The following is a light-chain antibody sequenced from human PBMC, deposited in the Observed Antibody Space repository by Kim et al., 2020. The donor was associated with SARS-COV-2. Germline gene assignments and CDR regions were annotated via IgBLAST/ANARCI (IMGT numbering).Light chain of an antibody. CDR2: QDS. V-gene: IGLV3-1*01. Sequence: GFPGQTASITCSGDKLGDKYACWYQQKPGQSPVLVIYQDSKRPSGIPERFSGSNSGNTATLTISGTQAMDEADYYCQAWDSSTVVFGGGTQLTVL. CDR1: KLGDKY. CDR3: QAWDSSTVV. J-gene: IGLJ2*01.